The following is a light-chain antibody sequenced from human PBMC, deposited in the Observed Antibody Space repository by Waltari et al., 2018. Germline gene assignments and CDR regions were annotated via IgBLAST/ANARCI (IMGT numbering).Light chain of an antibody. Sequence: QSALTQPPSASGSPGQSVTISCTGTSSDIGGYNYVSWYQQHPGKVPKLMIYEVTKRPSGVPDRFSASKSGNTASLTVSGLQAEDEADYYCCSYVGSNNDVFGGGTKLTVL. CDR3: CSYVGSNNDV. CDR1: SSDIGGYNY. V-gene: IGLV2-8*01. J-gene: IGLJ3*02. CDR2: EVT.